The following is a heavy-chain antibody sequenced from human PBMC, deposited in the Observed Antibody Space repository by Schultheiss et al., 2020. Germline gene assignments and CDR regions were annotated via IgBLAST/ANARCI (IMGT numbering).Heavy chain of an antibody. Sequence: GGSLRLSCAASGFTFSSYAMHWVRQAPGKGLEWVAVISYDGSNKYYADSVKGRFTISRDNSKNTLYLQMNSLRAEDTAVYYCARARMATGSYYYYGMDVWGQGTTVTVSS. V-gene: IGHV3-30-3*01. J-gene: IGHJ6*02. D-gene: IGHD5-24*01. CDR3: ARARMATGSYYYYGMDV. CDR2: ISYDGSNK. CDR1: GFTFSSYA.